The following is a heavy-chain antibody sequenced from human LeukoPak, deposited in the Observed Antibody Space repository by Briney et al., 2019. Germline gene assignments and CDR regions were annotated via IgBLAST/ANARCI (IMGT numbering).Heavy chain of an antibody. CDR1: GYSISSGYY. V-gene: IGHV4-38-2*01. J-gene: IGHJ4*02. CDR2: IYHSGST. Sequence: SETLSLTCAVSGYSISSGYYWGWIRQPPGKGLEWIGSIYHSGSTYYNPSLKSRVTISVDTSKNQFSLKLSSVTAADTAVYYCARHIYDFWSGYEHYWGQGTLVTVSS. D-gene: IGHD3-3*01. CDR3: ARHIYDFWSGYEHY.